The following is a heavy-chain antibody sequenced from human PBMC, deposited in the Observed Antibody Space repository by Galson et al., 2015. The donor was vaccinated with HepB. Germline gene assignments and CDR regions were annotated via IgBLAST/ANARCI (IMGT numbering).Heavy chain of an antibody. D-gene: IGHD2-2*01. CDR3: ARAPYLTVPAATKIGNYFDY. CDR2: ISSSSSYI. J-gene: IGHJ4*02. V-gene: IGHV3-21*01. CDR1: GFTFSSYS. Sequence: SLRLSCAASGFTFSSYSMNWVRQAPGKGLEWVSSISSSSSYIYYADSVKGRFTISRDNAKNSLYLQMNSLRAEDTAVYYCARAPYLTVPAATKIGNYFDYWGQGTLVTVSS.